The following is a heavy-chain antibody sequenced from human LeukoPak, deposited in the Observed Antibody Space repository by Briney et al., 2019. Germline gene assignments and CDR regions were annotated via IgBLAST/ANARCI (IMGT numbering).Heavy chain of an antibody. CDR1: GFTFSSYS. V-gene: IGHV3-48*01. D-gene: IGHD6-6*01. CDR2: ISSSSSTI. CDR3: ARPRGYSSSSSLWYFDY. J-gene: IGHJ4*02. Sequence: GGSLRLSCAASGFTFSSYSMNWVRQAPGKGLEWVSYISSSSSTIYYADSVKGRFTISRDNAKNSLYLQMNSLRAEDTAVYYCARPRGYSSSSSLWYFDYWGQGTLVTVSS.